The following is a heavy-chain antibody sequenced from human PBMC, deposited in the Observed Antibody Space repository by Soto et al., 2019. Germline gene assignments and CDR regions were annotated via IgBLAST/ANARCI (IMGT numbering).Heavy chain of an antibody. CDR1: GFTFSSYS. Sequence: GGSLRLSCAASGFTFSSYSMNWVRRAPGKGLEWVSYISSSSSTIYYADSVKGRFTISRDNAKNSLYLQMNSLRDEDTAVYYCARDGYSSSWYGGVGMDVWGQGTTVTVSS. CDR3: ARDGYSSSWYGGVGMDV. J-gene: IGHJ6*02. CDR2: ISSSSSTI. V-gene: IGHV3-48*02. D-gene: IGHD6-13*01.